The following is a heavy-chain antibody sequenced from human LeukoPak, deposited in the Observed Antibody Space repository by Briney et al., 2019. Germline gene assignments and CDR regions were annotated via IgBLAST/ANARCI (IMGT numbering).Heavy chain of an antibody. CDR3: ARGLGGLLDY. Sequence: PSETLSLTCTVSGGSISSYYWSWIRQPPGKGLEWIGYIYYSGSTNYNPSLKSRVTISVDTSKNQFSLKLSSVTAADTAVYYCARGLGGLLDYWGQGTLVTVSS. V-gene: IGHV4-59*01. D-gene: IGHD2-15*01. J-gene: IGHJ4*02. CDR2: IYYSGST. CDR1: GGSISSYY.